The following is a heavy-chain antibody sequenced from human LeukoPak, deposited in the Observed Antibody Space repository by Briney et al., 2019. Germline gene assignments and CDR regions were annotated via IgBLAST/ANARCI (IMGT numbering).Heavy chain of an antibody. CDR2: ISSSSSTI. V-gene: IGHV3-48*01. CDR3: ARGPYTDY. CDR1: GFTFSSYS. Sequence: GGSLRLSCAASGFTFSSYSMNWVRQAPGKGLEWVSYISSSSSTIYYADSVKGRFTISRDNAKKLLYLQMNSLRAEDTAVYYCARGPYTDYWGQGTLVTVSS. J-gene: IGHJ4*02. D-gene: IGHD2-2*02.